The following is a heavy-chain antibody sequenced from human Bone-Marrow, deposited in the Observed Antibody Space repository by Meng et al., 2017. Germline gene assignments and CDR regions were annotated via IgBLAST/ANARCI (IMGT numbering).Heavy chain of an antibody. D-gene: IGHD6-13*01. Sequence: GGSLRLSCVASGLSFTDAWMSWVRQAPGKGLAWVGRIKRNSDGGTIDYTAPVKGRFTISRDDSKNTLYLQMDSLITEDTAVYFCATGAAAADHWGQGTLVTASS. J-gene: IGHJ4*02. V-gene: IGHV3-15*01. CDR1: GLSFTDAW. CDR3: ATGAAAADH. CDR2: IKRNSDGGTI.